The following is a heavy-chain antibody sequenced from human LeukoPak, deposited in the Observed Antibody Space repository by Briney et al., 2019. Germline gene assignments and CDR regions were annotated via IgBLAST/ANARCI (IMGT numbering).Heavy chain of an antibody. Sequence: SETLSLTCIVSGGSISSSSYYWGWIRQPPGKGLEWIGSIYYSGSTYYNPSLKSRVTISVDTSKNQFSLNLSSVTAADTAVYYCARLHTTVTTFDFWGQGTLVTVSS. J-gene: IGHJ4*02. CDR1: GGSISSSSYY. V-gene: IGHV4-39*01. CDR2: IYYSGST. CDR3: ARLHTTVTTFDF. D-gene: IGHD4-17*01.